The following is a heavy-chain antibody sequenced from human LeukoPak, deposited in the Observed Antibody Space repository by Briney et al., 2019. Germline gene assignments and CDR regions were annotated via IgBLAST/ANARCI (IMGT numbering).Heavy chain of an antibody. CDR2: IKQDGSEK. V-gene: IGHV3-7*01. D-gene: IGHD5-12*01. J-gene: IGHJ4*02. Sequence: ANIKQDGSEKYYVDSVKGRFTISRDNAKNSLYLQMNSLRAEDTAVYYCARARGYDTPFDYWGQGTLVTVSS. CDR3: ARARGYDTPFDY.